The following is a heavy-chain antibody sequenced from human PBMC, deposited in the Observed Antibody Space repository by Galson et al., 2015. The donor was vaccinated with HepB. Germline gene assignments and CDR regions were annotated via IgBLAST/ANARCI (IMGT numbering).Heavy chain of an antibody. J-gene: IGHJ4*02. CDR2: IDWDDDK. CDR1: GFSLSTSGMR. V-gene: IGHV2-70*04. Sequence: PALVKPTQTLTLTCTFSGFSLSTSGMRVSWIRQSPGKALEWLARIDWDDDKFYSTSLKTRLTIPKDTSKNQVVLTMTNMDPVDTATYYCALRLEASGGYLDYWGQGTPVTVSS. CDR3: ALRLEASGGYLDY. D-gene: IGHD2-15*01.